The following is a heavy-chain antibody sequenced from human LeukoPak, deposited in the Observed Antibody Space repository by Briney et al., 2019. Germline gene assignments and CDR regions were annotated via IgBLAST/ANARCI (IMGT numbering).Heavy chain of an antibody. CDR2: ISAYNGNT. CDR3: AREWGLYDSSGYSVYYGMDV. V-gene: IGHV1-18*01. J-gene: IGHJ6*02. CDR1: GYTFTSYG. D-gene: IGHD3-22*01. Sequence: ASVKVSCKASGYTFTSYGISWVRQAPGQGLEWMGWISAYNGNTNYAQKLQGRVTMTTDTSTSTAYMELRSLRSDDTAVYYCAREWGLYDSSGYSVYYGMDVWGQGTTVTVSS.